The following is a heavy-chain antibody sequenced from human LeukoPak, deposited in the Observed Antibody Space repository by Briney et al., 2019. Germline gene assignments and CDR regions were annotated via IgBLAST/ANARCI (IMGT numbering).Heavy chain of an antibody. CDR2: ISSSGTYI. J-gene: IGHJ5*02. CDR3: ARAVPGYSSGWFRNNWFDP. D-gene: IGHD6-19*01. CDR1: GFTFSRYS. Sequence: GGSLRLSCVASGFTFSRYSMNWVRQAPGKGLEGVSSISSSGTYIYYADSMKGRFTLSRDNAKNSLYLQMNSLRAEDTAVYYCARAVPGYSSGWFRNNWFDPWGQGTLVTVSS. V-gene: IGHV3-21*01.